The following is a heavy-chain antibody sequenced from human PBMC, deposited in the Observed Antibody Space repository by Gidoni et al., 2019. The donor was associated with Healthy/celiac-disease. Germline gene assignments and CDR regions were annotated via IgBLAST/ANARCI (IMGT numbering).Heavy chain of an antibody. J-gene: IGHJ4*02. V-gene: IGHV3-15*01. CDR3: TSLGCSGGSCYSGEDY. D-gene: IGHD2-15*01. Sequence: EVQLVESGGGLVKTGGSLSRSWAPSGFTFSNAGRSWVRQATGEGLAWVGRIKSKTDGGTTDYAAPVKGRFTISRDDSKNTLYLQMNSLKTEDTAVYYCTSLGCSGGSCYSGEDYWGQGTLVTVSS. CDR2: IKSKTDGGTT. CDR1: GFTFSNAG.